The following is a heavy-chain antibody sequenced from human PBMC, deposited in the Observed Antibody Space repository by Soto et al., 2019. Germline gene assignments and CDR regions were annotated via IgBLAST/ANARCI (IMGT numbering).Heavy chain of an antibody. Sequence: EVQLVECGGGLVKPGGSLRLSCAASGFTFSSYSMNWVRQAPGKGLEWVSSISSSSSYIYYADSVKGRFTISRDNAKNSLYLQMSSLRAEDTAVYYCARTLYYYDTGGYRWGQGTLVTVSS. V-gene: IGHV3-21*01. CDR3: ARTLYYYDTGGYR. CDR2: ISSSSSYI. D-gene: IGHD3-22*01. J-gene: IGHJ4*02. CDR1: GFTFSSYS.